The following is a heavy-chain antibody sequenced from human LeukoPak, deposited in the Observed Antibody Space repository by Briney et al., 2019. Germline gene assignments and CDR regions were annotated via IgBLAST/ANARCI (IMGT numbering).Heavy chain of an antibody. D-gene: IGHD4-23*01. CDR2: IKEDGRQA. CDR3: AREWYDYGGDSEGY. CDR1: GSTFNGHW. Sequence: GGSLRLSCVGSGSTFNGHWLTWVRQAPGRGLEWVASIKEDGRQAYYMGSVKGRFTISRDNSKKSLYLQMNSLRIEDTAVYYCAREWYDYGGDSEGYWGQGTRVSVSS. J-gene: IGHJ4*02. V-gene: IGHV3-7*01.